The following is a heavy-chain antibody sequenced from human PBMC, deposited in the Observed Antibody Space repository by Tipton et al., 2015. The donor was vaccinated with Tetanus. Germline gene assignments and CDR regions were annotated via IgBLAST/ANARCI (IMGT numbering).Heavy chain of an antibody. V-gene: IGHV4-34*01. Sequence: LRLSCDVYDGSFSAYYWTWIRQPPGKGLEWIGEINHTGSTNYNPSLRRRVAVSTVGSKNHVSLRLTSVTAADTGVYFCVRGRGSGAQSFGFEHWGRGTQVIVSS. CDR3: VRGRGSGAQSFGFEH. CDR2: INHTGST. CDR1: DGSFSAYY. D-gene: IGHD1-26*01. J-gene: IGHJ4*02.